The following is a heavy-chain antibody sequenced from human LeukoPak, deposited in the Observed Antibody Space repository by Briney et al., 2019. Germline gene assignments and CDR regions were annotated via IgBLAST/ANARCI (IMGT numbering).Heavy chain of an antibody. CDR1: GFTFRNYV. CDR2: TSSDLDVK. CDR3: AREGYYGSGSPPSLYFDY. D-gene: IGHD3-10*01. V-gene: IGHV3-30-3*01. J-gene: IGHJ4*02. Sequence: GGSLRLSCAASGFTFRNYVIHWVRQAPGKGLEWVAVTSSDLDVKLYADSVRGRFTISRDNSRSTLYSQMNSLRPEDTAIYYCAREGYYGSGSPPSLYFDYWGQGTLVTVSS.